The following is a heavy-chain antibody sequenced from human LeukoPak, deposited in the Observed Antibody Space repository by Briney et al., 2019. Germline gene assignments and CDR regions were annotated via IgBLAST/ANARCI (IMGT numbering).Heavy chain of an antibody. CDR1: GFTFSSYA. V-gene: IGHV3-30-3*01. D-gene: IGHD1-7*01. Sequence: GGSLRLSCAASGFTFSSYAMHWVRQAPGKGLEWVAVISYDGSNKYYADSVKGRFTISRDNSKNTLYLQMNSLRAEDTAVYYCARDFLELTYYSDYWGQGTLVTVSS. CDR3: ARDFLELTYYSDY. CDR2: ISYDGSNK. J-gene: IGHJ4*02.